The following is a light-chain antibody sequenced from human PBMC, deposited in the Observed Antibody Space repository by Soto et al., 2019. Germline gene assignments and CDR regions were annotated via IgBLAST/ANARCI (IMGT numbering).Light chain of an antibody. CDR2: DAS. V-gene: IGKV1-16*02. Sequence: DIQMTHSPSSLSASVGDRVTITCRASQEISNHLAWFQQKPGKPPKSLIYDASSLQSGVPSKFSGSGSGTDFTLTISSLQPEDFATYFCQQYHNYPVTFGGGTKVEIK. CDR1: QEISNH. CDR3: QQYHNYPVT. J-gene: IGKJ4*01.